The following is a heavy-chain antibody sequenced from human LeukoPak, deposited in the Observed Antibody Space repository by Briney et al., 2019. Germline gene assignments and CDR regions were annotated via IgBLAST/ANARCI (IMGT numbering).Heavy chain of an antibody. D-gene: IGHD6-13*01. Sequence: GGSLTLSCAVSGFTLSTNANSWVRNAPGKGLAWVSAVGPSGTTFYADSVKGRFTISRDNSKNTLYLQMNSLKVEDTAVYYCARRGTSSSWAHFDYWGQGTLVTVSS. CDR1: GFTLSTNA. CDR3: ARRGTSSSWAHFDY. J-gene: IGHJ4*02. V-gene: IGHV3-23*01. CDR2: VGPSGTT.